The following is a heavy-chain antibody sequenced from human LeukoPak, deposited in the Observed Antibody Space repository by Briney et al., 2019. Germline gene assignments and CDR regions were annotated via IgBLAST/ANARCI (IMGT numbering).Heavy chain of an antibody. CDR2: INAGNGNT. CDR3: ARFPVYCSSTSCPYYFDY. Sequence: WASVKVSCKASGYTFTSYAMNWVRQAPGQRLEWMGWINAGNGNTKYSQKFQGRVTITRDTSASTAYMELSSLRSEDTAVYYCARFPVYCSSTSCPYYFDYWGQGTLVTVSS. CDR1: GYTFTSYA. J-gene: IGHJ4*02. D-gene: IGHD2-2*01. V-gene: IGHV1-3*01.